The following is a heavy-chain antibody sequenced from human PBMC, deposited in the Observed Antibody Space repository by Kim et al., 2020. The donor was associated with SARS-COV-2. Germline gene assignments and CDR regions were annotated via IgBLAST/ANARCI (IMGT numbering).Heavy chain of an antibody. D-gene: IGHD3-10*01. J-gene: IGHJ6*02. Sequence: GGSLRLSCAASGFTFSSYGMHWVRQAPGKGLEWVAVIWYDGSNKYYADSVKGRFTISRDNSKNTLYLQMNSLRAEDTAVYYCARGFMGSGSYITPYYYGMDVWGQGTTVTVSS. CDR3: ARGFMGSGSYITPYYYGMDV. V-gene: IGHV3-33*01. CDR2: IWYDGSNK. CDR1: GFTFSSYG.